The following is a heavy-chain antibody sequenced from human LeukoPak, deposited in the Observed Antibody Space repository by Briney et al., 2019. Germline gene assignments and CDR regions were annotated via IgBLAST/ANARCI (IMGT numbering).Heavy chain of an antibody. D-gene: IGHD7-27*01. V-gene: IGHV3-23*01. CDR3: AKGWGYYYYGMDV. Sequence: GGSLRLSCAASGFTFSSYAMSWVRQAPGKGLEWVSGISASGGSTYYADSVKGRFTISRDNSKNTLYLQMNSLRAEDTAVYYCAKGWGYYYYGMDVWGQGTTVTVSS. J-gene: IGHJ6*02. CDR2: ISASGGST. CDR1: GFTFSSYA.